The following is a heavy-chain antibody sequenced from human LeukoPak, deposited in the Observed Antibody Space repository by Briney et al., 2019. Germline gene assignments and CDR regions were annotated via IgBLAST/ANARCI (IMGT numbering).Heavy chain of an antibody. J-gene: IGHJ3*02. CDR2: IDYGGST. V-gene: IGHV4-39*07. D-gene: IGHD6-13*01. CDR1: GDSSYNRIYY. CDR3: ARDPGGQGAAAGPNTDAFDI. Sequence: SETLSLTCTVSGDSSYNRIYYWGWIRQPPGKGLEWIGSIDYGGSTYYNPSLKSRATISVDTSKNQFSLKLSSVTAADTAVYYCARDPGGQGAAAGPNTDAFDIWGQGTMVTVSS.